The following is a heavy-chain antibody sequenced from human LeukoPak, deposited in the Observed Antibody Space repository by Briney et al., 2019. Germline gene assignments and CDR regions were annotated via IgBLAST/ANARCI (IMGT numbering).Heavy chain of an antibody. CDR2: VNPEDDEK. D-gene: IGHD3-10*01. J-gene: IGHJ4*02. V-gene: IGHV1-69-2*01. Sequence: VKVSCTASGYTFTGYSIHWRQQAPGKGIEWLGLVNPEDDEKINSDKFQGRMTMTADTSTDTAFIELSSLRYEETANYNCVAAPPGFGELNGGDYWGQGTLVTVSS. CDR3: VAAPPGFGELNGGDY. CDR1: GYTFTGYS.